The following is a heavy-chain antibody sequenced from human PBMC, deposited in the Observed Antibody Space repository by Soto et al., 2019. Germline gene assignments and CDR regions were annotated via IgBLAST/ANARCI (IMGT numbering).Heavy chain of an antibody. D-gene: IGHD2-15*01. CDR3: ARDLCSGGSCYSRYYYGMDV. J-gene: IGHJ6*02. CDR2: IYYSGST. Sequence: SETLSLTCTVSGGSISSGDYYWSWIRQPPGKGLEWIGYIYYSGSTYYNPSLKSRVTISVDTSKNQFSLKLSSVTAADTAVYYCARDLCSGGSCYSRYYYGMDVWGQGTTVTVYS. V-gene: IGHV4-30-4*01. CDR1: GGSISSGDYY.